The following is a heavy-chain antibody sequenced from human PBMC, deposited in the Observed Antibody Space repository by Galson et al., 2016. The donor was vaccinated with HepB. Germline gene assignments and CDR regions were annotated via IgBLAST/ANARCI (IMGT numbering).Heavy chain of an antibody. CDR1: GFTVSTYY. V-gene: IGHV3-66*02. CDR3: ARGPIFGILIISTRANY. D-gene: IGHD3-3*01. CDR2: MFYGGTT. Sequence: SLRLSCAASGFTVSTYYMNWVRQAPGKGLEWVSGMFYGGTTYYADSVEGRFTISRDNSKNTLYLQINSLRVEDTAVYYCARGPIFGILIISTRANYWGHGTLVTVSS. J-gene: IGHJ4*01.